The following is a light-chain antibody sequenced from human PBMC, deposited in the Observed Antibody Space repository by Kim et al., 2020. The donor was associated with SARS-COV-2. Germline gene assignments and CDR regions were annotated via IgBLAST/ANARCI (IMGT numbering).Light chain of an antibody. Sequence: ASIGDLVTITCRASRHISTFLNWYQQKPGGAPKVLIYAASTLQGGVPSRFSGSGSGTDFTLTISGLQPEDFATYYCQQTYTMPVFGGGTKVDIK. CDR1: RHISTF. V-gene: IGKV1-39*01. CDR3: QQTYTMPV. CDR2: AAS. J-gene: IGKJ4*01.